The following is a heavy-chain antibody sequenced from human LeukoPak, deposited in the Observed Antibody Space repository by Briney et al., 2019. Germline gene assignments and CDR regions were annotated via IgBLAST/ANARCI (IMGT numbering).Heavy chain of an antibody. CDR2: IHYSGNT. CDR3: ARVSTMVRGVINWFDS. V-gene: IGHV4-59*06. D-gene: IGHD3-10*01. CDR1: GGSISSYY. J-gene: IGHJ5*01. Sequence: SETLSLTCTVYGGSISSYYWSWIRQHPGKGLEWIGNIHYSGNTYDNPSLKSRAIISVDTSKNQFSLRLTSVTAADTAVYYCARVSTMVRGVINWFDSWGPGTLVTVSS.